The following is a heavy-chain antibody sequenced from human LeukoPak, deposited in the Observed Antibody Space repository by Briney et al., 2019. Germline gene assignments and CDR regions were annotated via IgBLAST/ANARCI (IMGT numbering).Heavy chain of an antibody. CDR1: GFTFSNYA. J-gene: IGHJ5*02. Sequence: PGGSLRLSCAASGFTFSNYAMSWVRQAPGKGLEWLSVISGSGDSTYYADSVKGRFTISRDNSKNTLYLQMNSRRAEDTAVYYCAKDSRGVAAPDRWGQGTLVTVSS. D-gene: IGHD2-15*01. CDR3: AKDSRGVAAPDR. CDR2: ISGSGDST. V-gene: IGHV3-23*01.